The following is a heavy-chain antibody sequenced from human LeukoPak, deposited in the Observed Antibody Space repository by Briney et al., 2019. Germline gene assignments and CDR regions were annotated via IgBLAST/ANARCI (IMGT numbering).Heavy chain of an antibody. J-gene: IGHJ6*02. V-gene: IGHV1-69*13. Sequence: GASVKVSCTASGGTFSSYAISWVRQAPGQGLEWMGGIIPIFGTANYAQKFQGRVTITADESTSTAYMELSSLRSEDTAVYYCARDLNQETYYYGMDVWGQGTTVTVSS. CDR1: GGTFSSYA. D-gene: IGHD1-14*01. CDR3: ARDLNQETYYYGMDV. CDR2: IIPIFGTA.